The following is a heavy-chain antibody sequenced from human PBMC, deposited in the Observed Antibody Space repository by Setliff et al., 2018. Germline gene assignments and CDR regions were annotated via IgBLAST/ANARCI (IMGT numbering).Heavy chain of an antibody. CDR2: INHSGGT. V-gene: IGHV4-34*01. J-gene: IGHJ4*02. Sequence: SETLSLTCAVYGGSFSGYYWNWIRQPPGKGLEWIGGINHSGGTNNNPSLKSRVTISVDTSKNQFSLKLSSVTAADTAAYYCARTYNFWSGYFDYWGQGTLVTVSS. CDR1: GGSFSGYY. D-gene: IGHD3-3*01. CDR3: ARTYNFWSGYFDY.